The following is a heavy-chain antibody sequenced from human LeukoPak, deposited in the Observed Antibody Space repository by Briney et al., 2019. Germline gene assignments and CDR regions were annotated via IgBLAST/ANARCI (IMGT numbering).Heavy chain of an antibody. J-gene: IGHJ6*03. CDR2: ISSSGSTI. CDR1: GFTFSSYE. D-gene: IGHD6-13*01. Sequence: GGSLRLSCAASGFTFSSYEMNWVRQAPGKGLEWVSYISSSGSTIYYADSVKGRFTISRDNAKNSLYLQMNSLRAEDTAVYYCARDPAALHTYYYYMDVWGKGTTVTVSS. CDR3: ARDPAALHTYYYYMDV. V-gene: IGHV3-48*03.